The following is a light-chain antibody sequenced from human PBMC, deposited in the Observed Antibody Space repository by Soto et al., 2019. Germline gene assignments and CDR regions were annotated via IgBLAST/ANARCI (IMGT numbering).Light chain of an antibody. J-gene: IGKJ1*01. Sequence: ELVLTQSPATLSVSLGERATLSCRASLFISTNLVWYQQKPGQAPRLLISGASTRATGVPDRFSGSGSATEFTLTISSLQSEDLAVYYCQQHNNWPPTFGQGTKVEIK. CDR1: LFISTN. V-gene: IGKV3-15*01. CDR3: QQHNNWPPT. CDR2: GAS.